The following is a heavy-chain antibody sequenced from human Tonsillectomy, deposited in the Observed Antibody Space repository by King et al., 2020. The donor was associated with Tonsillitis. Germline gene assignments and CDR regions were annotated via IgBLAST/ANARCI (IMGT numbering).Heavy chain of an antibody. Sequence: VQLVESGAEVKKPGASVKVSCKASGYTFTSYYMHWVRQAPGQGLEWVGIINPSGGSTSYAQKFQGRVTMTRDTSTSTVYMELSSLRAEDTAVYYCVRGRMYSSGWYPFGYWGQGTLVTVSS. CDR1: GYTFTSYY. CDR2: INPSGGST. CDR3: VRGRMYSSGWYPFGY. J-gene: IGHJ4*02. V-gene: IGHV1-46*01. D-gene: IGHD6-13*01.